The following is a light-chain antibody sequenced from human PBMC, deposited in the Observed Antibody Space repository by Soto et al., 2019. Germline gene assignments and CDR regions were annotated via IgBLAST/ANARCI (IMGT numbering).Light chain of an antibody. Sequence: EIVLTQSPATLSLSPGERATLSCRASETIRNLLAWYQQRPGQAPRLLIYDAFSRAPGIPARFSGSGSGTDFTLTISRLEPEDFAVYYCQQYGSSPITFGQGTRLEIK. CDR1: ETIRNL. V-gene: IGKV3-20*01. CDR2: DAF. J-gene: IGKJ5*01. CDR3: QQYGSSPIT.